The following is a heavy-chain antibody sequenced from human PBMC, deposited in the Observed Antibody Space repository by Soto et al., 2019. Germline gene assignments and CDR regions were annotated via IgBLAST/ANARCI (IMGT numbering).Heavy chain of an antibody. CDR3: TSLDYYDFWSGYSRPDYYYGMDV. D-gene: IGHD3-3*01. Sequence: TGGSLRLSCAASGFTFSGSAMHWVRQASGKGLEWVGRIRSKANSYATAYAASVKGRFTISRDDSKNTAYLQMNSLKTEDTAVYYCTSLDYYDFWSGYSRPDYYYGMDVWGQGTTVTVSS. CDR1: GFTFSGSA. J-gene: IGHJ6*02. V-gene: IGHV3-73*01. CDR2: IRSKANSYAT.